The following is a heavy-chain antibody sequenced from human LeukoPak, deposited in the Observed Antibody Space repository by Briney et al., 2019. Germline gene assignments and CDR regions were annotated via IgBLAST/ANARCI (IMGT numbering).Heavy chain of an antibody. J-gene: IGHJ4*02. Sequence: SETLSLTCAVYGGSFSGYYWSWIRQPPGKGLEWIGEINHSGSTNYNPSLKSRVTISVDTSKNQFSLKLSSETAADTAVYYCARGVSSNGDYDYWGQGTLVTVSS. V-gene: IGHV4-34*01. CDR3: ARGVSSNGDYDY. CDR1: GGSFSGYY. CDR2: INHSGST. D-gene: IGHD4-17*01.